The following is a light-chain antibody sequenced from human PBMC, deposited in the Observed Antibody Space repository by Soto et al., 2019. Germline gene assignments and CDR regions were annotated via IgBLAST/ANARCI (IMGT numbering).Light chain of an antibody. Sequence: EIVMTQSPATLSVSPGERATLSCRASQSVNSNLAWYQQKPGHSPRLLIYGASTRVTGIPARFSGSGSGTEFTLTISSLQSEDFAIYYCQQRSNWLFTFGQGTRLEIK. V-gene: IGKV3-15*01. CDR1: QSVNSN. J-gene: IGKJ5*01. CDR3: QQRSNWLFT. CDR2: GAS.